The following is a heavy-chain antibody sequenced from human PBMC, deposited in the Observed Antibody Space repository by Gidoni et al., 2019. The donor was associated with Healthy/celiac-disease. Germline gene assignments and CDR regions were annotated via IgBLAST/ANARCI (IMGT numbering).Heavy chain of an antibody. CDR1: GFTFDDYA. CDR2: ISWNSGSV. D-gene: IGHD2-2*01. V-gene: IGHV3-9*01. J-gene: IGHJ4*02. CDR3: AKDMGPDIVVVPAAMLGVVSGDSGFDY. Sequence: EVQLVESGGGLVQPGRSLRLSCAASGFTFDDYAMHWVRQAPGKGLDGVSGISWNSGSVGYADSVKGRFTISRDNAKNSLYLQMNSLRAEDTALYYCAKDMGPDIVVVPAAMLGVVSGDSGFDYWGQGTLVTVSS.